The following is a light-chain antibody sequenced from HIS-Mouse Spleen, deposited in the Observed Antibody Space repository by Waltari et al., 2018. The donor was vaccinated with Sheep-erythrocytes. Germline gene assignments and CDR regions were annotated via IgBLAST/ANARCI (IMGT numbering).Light chain of an antibody. V-gene: IGKV1-5*03. CDR2: KAS. CDR1: QSISSW. J-gene: IGKJ4*01. CDR3: QQYNSYSPLT. Sequence: DIQMTQSPSTLSASVGDRVTITCRASQSISSWLAWYQQKPGKAPKLLIYKASSLESGFPSRFSGSGAATEFTLTISSLQPDDFATYYCQQYNSYSPLTFGGGTK.